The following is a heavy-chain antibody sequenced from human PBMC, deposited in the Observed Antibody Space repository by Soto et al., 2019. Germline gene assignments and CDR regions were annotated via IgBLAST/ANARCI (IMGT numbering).Heavy chain of an antibody. CDR3: ARTGLRYYDSSGSFDY. V-gene: IGHV1-69*13. J-gene: IGHJ4*02. CDR1: GGTFSSYA. D-gene: IGHD3-22*01. CDR2: IIPIFGTA. Sequence: GASVKVSCKASGGTFSSYAISWVRQAPGQGLEWMGGIIPIFGTANYAQKFQGRVTITADESTSTAYMELSSLRSEDTAVYYCARTGLRYYDSSGSFDYWGQGTLVTVSS.